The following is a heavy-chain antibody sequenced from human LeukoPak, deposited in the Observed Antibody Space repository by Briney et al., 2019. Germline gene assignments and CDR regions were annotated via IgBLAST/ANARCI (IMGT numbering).Heavy chain of an antibody. CDR2: INHSGST. J-gene: IGHJ4*02. D-gene: IGHD5-18*01. Sequence: SETLSLTCAVYGGSFSGYYWSWIRQPLGKGLEWIGEINHSGSTNYNPSLKSRVTISVDTSKNQFSLKLSSVTAADTAVYYCARGPGLWSFDYWGQGTLVTVSS. CDR1: GGSFSGYY. V-gene: IGHV4-34*01. CDR3: ARGPGLWSFDY.